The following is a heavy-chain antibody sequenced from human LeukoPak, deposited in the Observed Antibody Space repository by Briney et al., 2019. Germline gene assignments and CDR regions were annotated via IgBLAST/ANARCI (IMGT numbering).Heavy chain of an antibody. J-gene: IGHJ4*02. CDR2: ISYDGINK. V-gene: IGHV3-30-3*01. D-gene: IGHD1-26*01. CDR1: GFTFSTYA. CDR3: ARDATSEHFFDY. Sequence: GGSLRLSCAAPGFTFSTYAMYWVRQAPGKGLEWVAVISYDGINKYYADSVKGRFTIYRDNSKNSLYLQMNSLRAEDTAVYYCARDATSEHFFDYWGQGTLVTVTP.